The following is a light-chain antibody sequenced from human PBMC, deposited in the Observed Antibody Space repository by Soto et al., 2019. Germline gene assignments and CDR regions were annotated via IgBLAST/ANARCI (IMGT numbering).Light chain of an antibody. CDR3: QQYANSRWT. V-gene: IGKV3-20*01. J-gene: IGKJ1*01. Sequence: EIVLTQSPGTLSLSPGERATLSCRASQSVASAYLAWYQHKPGQAPRLLIYGSSSRAVGVPDRISGSRSGTDFTLTISRVEPEDFAVYYWQQYANSRWTFGQGPKVEAK. CDR1: QSVASAY. CDR2: GSS.